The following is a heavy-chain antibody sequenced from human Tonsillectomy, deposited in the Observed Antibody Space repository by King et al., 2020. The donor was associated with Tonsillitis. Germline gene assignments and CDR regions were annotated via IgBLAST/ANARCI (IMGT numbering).Heavy chain of an antibody. J-gene: IGHJ4*02. CDR3: ASQSETYLSGDY. CDR1: GFIFSSYA. Sequence: VQLVESGGGVVQPGRSLRLSCAASGFIFSSYAIHWVRQAPGQGLEWVAVISYDGSNKFYADSVKGRVTISRDNSKNTVFLQMNSLRVEDTAVYYCASQSETYLSGDYWGQGTLVTVSS. D-gene: IGHD2-21*01. V-gene: IGHV3-30*04. CDR2: ISYDGSNK.